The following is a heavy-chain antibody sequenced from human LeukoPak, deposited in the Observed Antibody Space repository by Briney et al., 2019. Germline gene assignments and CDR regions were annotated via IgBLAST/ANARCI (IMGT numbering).Heavy chain of an antibody. J-gene: IGHJ4*02. V-gene: IGHV4-59*12. D-gene: IGHD1-26*01. Sequence: PSETLSLTCTVSGGSISSYYWSWIRQPPGKGLEWIGYIYYSGSTNYNPSLKSRVTISVDTSKNQFSLKLSSVTAADTAVYYCARGRSYYYFDYWGQGTLVTVSS. CDR1: GGSISSYY. CDR3: ARGRSYYYFDY. CDR2: IYYSGST.